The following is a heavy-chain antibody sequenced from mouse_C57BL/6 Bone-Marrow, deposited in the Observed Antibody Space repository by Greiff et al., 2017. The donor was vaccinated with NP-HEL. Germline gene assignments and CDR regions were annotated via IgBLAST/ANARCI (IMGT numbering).Heavy chain of an antibody. Sequence: QVQLKQSGAELVKPGASVKLSCKASGYTFTSYWMHWVKQRPGRGLEWIGRIDPNSGGTKYNEKFKSKATLTVDKPSSTAYMQLSSLTSEDSAVYYCAGYYYGSSYWYFDVWGTGTTVTVSS. CDR2: IDPNSGGT. V-gene: IGHV1-72*01. CDR3: AGYYYGSSYWYFDV. CDR1: GYTFTSYW. J-gene: IGHJ1*03. D-gene: IGHD1-1*01.